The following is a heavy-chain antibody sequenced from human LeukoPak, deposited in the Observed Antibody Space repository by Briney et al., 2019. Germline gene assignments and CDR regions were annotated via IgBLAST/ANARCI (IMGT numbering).Heavy chain of an antibody. CDR2: IRYDGSNK. CDR3: AKAAELGRHYFDY. J-gene: IGHJ4*02. CDR1: GFTFSSYG. D-gene: IGHD1-26*01. Sequence: GGSLRLSCAASGFTFSSYGMHWVRQAPGKGLEWVAFIRYDGSNKYYADSVKGRFTISRDNSKNTLYLQMNSLRAEDTAVYYCAKAAELGRHYFDYWGQGTLVTVSS. V-gene: IGHV3-30*02.